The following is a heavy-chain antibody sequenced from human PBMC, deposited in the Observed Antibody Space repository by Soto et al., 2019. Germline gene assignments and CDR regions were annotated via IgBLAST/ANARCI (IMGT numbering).Heavy chain of an antibody. CDR2: MNPNSGHT. D-gene: IGHD2-2*01. Sequence: QVQLVQSGAEVKEPGASVKVSCKASGYTFTSHDINWMRQATGQGLEWMGWMNPNSGHTNYAQKFQGRVTMTRNTSIITAYMELTSLRSEDTALYYCASDMSTTWGQGTLVTVSS. CDR3: ASDMSTT. J-gene: IGHJ5*02. CDR1: GYTFTSHD. V-gene: IGHV1-8*01.